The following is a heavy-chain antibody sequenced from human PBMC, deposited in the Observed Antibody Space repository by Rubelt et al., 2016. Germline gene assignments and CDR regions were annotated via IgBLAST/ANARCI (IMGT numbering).Heavy chain of an antibody. J-gene: IGHJ3*02. CDR3: ARHEQQLAAFDI. V-gene: IGHV4-39*01. CDR2: AYYSGNA. D-gene: IGHD6-13*01. Sequence: GWIRQPPGKGLEWIGNAYYSGNAYYNPSLKSRVTISVDTSKDQLSLKLSSVTAADTAVYYCARHEQQLAAFDIWGPGTMVTVSS.